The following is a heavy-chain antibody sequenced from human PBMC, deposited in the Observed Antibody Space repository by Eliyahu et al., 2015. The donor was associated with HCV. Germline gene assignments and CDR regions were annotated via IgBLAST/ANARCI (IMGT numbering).Heavy chain of an antibody. CDR2: IRSKAYGGTT. V-gene: IGHV3-49*03. D-gene: IGHD3-10*01. CDR3: TRVGGDPMVRGVIIKLRYLDY. Sequence: EVQLVXSGGGLVQPGRXLRLSCXASGFXLGDYAXXXFRXAPGKGLEWVGFIRSKAYGGTTEYAASVKGRFTISRDDSKSIAYLQMNSLKTEDTAVYYCTRVGGDPMVRGVIIKLRYLDYWGQGTLVTVSS. J-gene: IGHJ4*02. CDR1: GFXLGDYA.